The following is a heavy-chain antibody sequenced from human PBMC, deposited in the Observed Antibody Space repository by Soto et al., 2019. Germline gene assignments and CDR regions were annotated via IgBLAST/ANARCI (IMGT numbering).Heavy chain of an antibody. Sequence: ASVKVSCKASGYTFTGYDMHWVRQAPGQGLEWMGWINPNSGGTNYAQKFQGWVTMTRDTSISTAYMELSRLRSDDTAVYYCARDFSSGYYYFDYWGQGTLVTVSS. J-gene: IGHJ4*02. CDR1: GYTFTGYD. D-gene: IGHD3-22*01. V-gene: IGHV1-2*04. CDR2: INPNSGGT. CDR3: ARDFSSGYYYFDY.